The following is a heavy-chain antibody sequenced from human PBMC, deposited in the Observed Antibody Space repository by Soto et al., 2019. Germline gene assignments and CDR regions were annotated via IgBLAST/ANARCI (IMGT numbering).Heavy chain of an antibody. V-gene: IGHV3-30*02. D-gene: IGHD1-26*01. J-gene: IGHJ3*02. CDR3: EKQFKWEIHDFAI. CDR2: MGNDGITT. Sequence: GGSLRLSCAASGFTFSTYGMHWVRQAPGKGLEWVAVMGNDGITTFYADSVKGRFTISRDNSKNTLFLQMNSLRADDTAVYYCEKQFKWEIHDFAIWGQRTMVSVSS. CDR1: GFTFSTYG.